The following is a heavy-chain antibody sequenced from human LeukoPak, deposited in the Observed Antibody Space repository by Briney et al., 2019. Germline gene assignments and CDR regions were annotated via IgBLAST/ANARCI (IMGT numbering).Heavy chain of an antibody. Sequence: PGGSLRLSCAASGFTFSSYGMSWVRQAPGKGLGWVAAISAGGDLTNYAYSVKGRFTISRDSSKNMLYVQMNSLRAEDTAIYYCAKGLISSATYFSYFDYWGQGTLVTVSS. CDR3: AKGLISSATYFSYFDY. D-gene: IGHD1-26*01. V-gene: IGHV3-23*01. J-gene: IGHJ4*02. CDR2: ISAGGDLT. CDR1: GFTFSSYG.